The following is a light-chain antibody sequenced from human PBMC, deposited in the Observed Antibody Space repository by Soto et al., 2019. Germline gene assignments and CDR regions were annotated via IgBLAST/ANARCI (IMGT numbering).Light chain of an antibody. CDR2: AAS. V-gene: IGKV1-17*01. CDR3: QQLNNYPLT. CDR1: QGIRND. Sequence: DIEMTQSPSSLSSCGGDRFTIRGGASQGIRNDLGWFQQKPGKAPKRLIYAASTLQSGVPSRFSGSGSDTEFTLTISSLQPEDFATYYWQQLNNYPLTFGGGTKWIS. J-gene: IGKJ4*01.